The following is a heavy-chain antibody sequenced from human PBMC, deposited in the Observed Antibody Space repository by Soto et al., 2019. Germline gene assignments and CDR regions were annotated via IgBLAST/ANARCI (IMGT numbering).Heavy chain of an antibody. Sequence: QVQLQQWGAGLLKPSETLSLTCPVYGVSFNDYYSTRIPQSPGKGLEWIGEINHSRSTNYNPSLKSRVTIAIDTSRNEFSLNLSSVPAADTAVYYCARRSSYYYYFAMDVWGQGTPVTVSS. D-gene: IGHD2-2*01. CDR3: ARRSSYYYYFAMDV. CDR2: INHSRST. V-gene: IGHV4-34*01. J-gene: IGHJ6*02. CDR1: GVSFNDYY.